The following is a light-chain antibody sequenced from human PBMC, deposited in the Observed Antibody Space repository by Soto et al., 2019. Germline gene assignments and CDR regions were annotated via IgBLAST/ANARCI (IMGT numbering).Light chain of an antibody. J-gene: IGKJ1*01. Sequence: DIQMTQSPSTLSASVGDRVTITCRASRSISDLLAWYQQKPGKAPELLIFDASSLKSGVPSRFSGSGSGTEFTLTISRLQPDDVATYYCLQYSSHSWTFGQGTKVDI. CDR2: DAS. CDR3: LQYSSHSWT. CDR1: RSISDL. V-gene: IGKV1-5*01.